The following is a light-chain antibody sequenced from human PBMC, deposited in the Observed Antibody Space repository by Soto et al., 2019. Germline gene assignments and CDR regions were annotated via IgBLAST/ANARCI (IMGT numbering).Light chain of an antibody. J-gene: IGLJ3*02. Sequence: QAVVTQPPSASGTPGQRVTISCSGSSSNTGSNYVYWYQQLPGTAPKLLIYSNNQRPSGVPDRFSGSKSGTSASLAISGLRSEDEADYYCAAWDDSLSGRVFGGGTKLTVL. CDR3: AAWDDSLSGRV. CDR1: SSNTGSNY. V-gene: IGLV1-47*02. CDR2: SNN.